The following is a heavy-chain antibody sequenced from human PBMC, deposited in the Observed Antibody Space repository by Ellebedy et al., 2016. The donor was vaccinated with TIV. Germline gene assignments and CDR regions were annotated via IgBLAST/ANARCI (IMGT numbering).Heavy chain of an antibody. Sequence: GGSLRLXCAASGITFSSYAMHWVRQAPGKGLEWVAVVSYDGSNKYYADSVGGRFTIARDNSKSTLYLQMNGLRTEDTAVYYCAPVREVGAIPDFFDYWGQGTLVTVSS. CDR1: GITFSSYA. D-gene: IGHD1-26*01. V-gene: IGHV3-30-3*01. J-gene: IGHJ4*02. CDR3: APVREVGAIPDFFDY. CDR2: VSYDGSNK.